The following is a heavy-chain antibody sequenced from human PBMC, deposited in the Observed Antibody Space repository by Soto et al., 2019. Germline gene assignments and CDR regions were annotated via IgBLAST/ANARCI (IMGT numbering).Heavy chain of an antibody. J-gene: IGHJ4*02. CDR2: IYSGGST. CDR3: ARDLGDTDMDPVFDY. CDR1: GFTVSSNY. Sequence: GGSLRLSCAASGFTVSSNYMSWVRQAPGKGLEWVSVIYSGGSTYYADSVKGRFTISRDNSKNTLYLQMNSLRAEDTAVYYCARDLGDTDMDPVFDYWGQGTLVTVSS. D-gene: IGHD5-18*01. V-gene: IGHV3-53*01.